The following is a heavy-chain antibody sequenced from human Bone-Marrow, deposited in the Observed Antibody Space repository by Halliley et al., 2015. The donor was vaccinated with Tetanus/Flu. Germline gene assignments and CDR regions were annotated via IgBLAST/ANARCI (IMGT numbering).Heavy chain of an antibody. CDR2: IIPYGNI. CDR1: GGSFGDSGYY. D-gene: IGHD6-19*01. J-gene: IGHJ6*02. CDR3: ARGHRVSNGWGTYYNYGKDA. V-gene: IGHV4-34*01. Sequence: LRLSCAVYGGSFGDSGYYWNWCRQPPGKGLEWIGEIIPYGNINYNQSLQSRVTISVDTSKNQFSLKLSSVSAADTAVYYCARGHRVSNGWGTYYNYGKDAWGQGTAVSVSS.